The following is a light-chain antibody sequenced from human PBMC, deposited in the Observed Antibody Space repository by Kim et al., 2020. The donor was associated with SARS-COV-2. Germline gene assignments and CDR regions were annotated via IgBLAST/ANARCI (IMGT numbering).Light chain of an antibody. V-gene: IGLV7-43*01. CDR2: STT. CDR3: LLYCGGTQLWV. CDR1: TGAVTSGYY. Sequence: TVTLTCASRTGAVTSGYYANWFQQNPGQAPRALIYSTTKKHSWTPARFSGSLLGGKAALTLSGVQPDDEADYYCLLYCGGTQLWVFGGGTQLTFL. J-gene: IGLJ3*02.